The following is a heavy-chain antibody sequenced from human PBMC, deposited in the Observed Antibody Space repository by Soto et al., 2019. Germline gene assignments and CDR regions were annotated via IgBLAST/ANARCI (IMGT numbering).Heavy chain of an antibody. CDR3: AGEGALATFGVV. V-gene: IGHV4-59*01. Sequence: QVQLQESGPGLVKSSETLSLTCTVSGGSIRSYYWTWIRQTPGRGLEWIGHVYYGGSANYNPSLMSRVTISMDTSKNQFSLTLTSVTAADTAVYYCAGEGALATFGVVWGQGTRVTVSS. CDR1: GGSIRSYY. J-gene: IGHJ4*02. D-gene: IGHD3-3*01. CDR2: VYYGGSA.